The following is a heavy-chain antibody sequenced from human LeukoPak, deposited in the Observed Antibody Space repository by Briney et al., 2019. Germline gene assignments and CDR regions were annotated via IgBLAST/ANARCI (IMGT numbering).Heavy chain of an antibody. J-gene: IGHJ4*02. Sequence: SVKVTCKASGGTFSSYAISWVRQAPGQGLEWMGGIIPIFGTANYAQKFQGRVTITTDESTSTAYMELSSLRSEDTAVYYCARDSSRDGYNSPGYWGQGTLVTVSS. CDR3: ARDSSRDGYNSPGY. CDR2: IIPIFGTA. V-gene: IGHV1-69*05. D-gene: IGHD5-24*01. CDR1: GGTFSSYA.